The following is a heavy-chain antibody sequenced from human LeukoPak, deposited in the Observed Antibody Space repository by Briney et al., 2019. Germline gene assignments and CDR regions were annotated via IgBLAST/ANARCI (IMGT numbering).Heavy chain of an antibody. CDR2: IKQDGSEK. CDR1: RFTFSSYW. Sequence: GGSLRLSCAASRFTFSSYWMSWVRQAPGKGLEWVANIKQDGSEKYYVDSVKGRFTLSRDNAKNSLYLQMNSLGAEDTAVYYCAGGGVSGSDYWGQGTLVTVSS. J-gene: IGHJ4*02. CDR3: AGGGVSGSDY. D-gene: IGHD5-12*01. V-gene: IGHV3-7*04.